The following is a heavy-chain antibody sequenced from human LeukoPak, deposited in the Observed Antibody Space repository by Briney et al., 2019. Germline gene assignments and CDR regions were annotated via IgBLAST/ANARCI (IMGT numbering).Heavy chain of an antibody. D-gene: IGHD4-23*01. J-gene: IGHJ5*02. Sequence: GESLKISCQGSGYSFTDSWIGWVRQMPGKGLEWMGIIYPGDSDTRYSPSFQGQVTISADKSISTAYLQWSSLKASDTAMYYCARQVVTAYHWFDPWGQGTLVTVSS. CDR3: ARQVVTAYHWFDP. V-gene: IGHV5-51*01. CDR2: IYPGDSDT. CDR1: GYSFTDSW.